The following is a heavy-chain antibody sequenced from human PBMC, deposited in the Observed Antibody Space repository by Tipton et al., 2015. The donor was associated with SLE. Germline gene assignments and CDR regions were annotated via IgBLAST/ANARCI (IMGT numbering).Heavy chain of an antibody. V-gene: IGHV3-11*01. D-gene: IGHD2/OR15-2a*01. CDR3: AFEVVSMAEYFQP. CDR1: GFTFSDYY. CDR2: ISSSGSTI. Sequence: GSLRLSCAASGFTFSDYYMSWIRQAPGKGLEWVSYISSSGSTIYYADSVKGRFTISRDNSKNTLYLQMNSLRAEDTAVYYCAFEVVSMAEYFQPWGRGPLVTAPS. J-gene: IGHJ1*01.